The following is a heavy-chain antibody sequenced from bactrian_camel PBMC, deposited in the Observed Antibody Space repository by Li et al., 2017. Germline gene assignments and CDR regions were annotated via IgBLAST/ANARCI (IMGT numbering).Heavy chain of an antibody. J-gene: IGHJ4*01. CDR3: GADFLQYCSTTRLGY. CDR2: MAAST. D-gene: IGHD3*01. Sequence: VESGGGSVEAGGSLRLSCTASGYTFDGTDMGWYRQAPGHECDLVSVMAASTSYKDSVKGQFTISRDNAKNTVYLQMGSLRPEDSAMYYCGADFLQYCSTTRLGYWGQGTQVTVS. CDR1: GYTFDGTD. V-gene: IGHV3S53*01.